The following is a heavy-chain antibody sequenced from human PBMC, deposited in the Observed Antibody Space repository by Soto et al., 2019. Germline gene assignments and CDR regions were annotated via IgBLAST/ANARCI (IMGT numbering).Heavy chain of an antibody. CDR1: GGTFSSYA. V-gene: IGHV1-2*02. CDR2: INPNSGGT. D-gene: IGHD6-6*01. J-gene: IGHJ6*02. CDR3: ARGSSSFFYYYGMDV. Sequence: ASVKVSCKASGGTFSSYAISWVRQAPGQGLEWMGWINPNSGGTNYAQKFQGRVTMTRDTSISTAYMELSRLRSDDTAVYYCARGSSSFFYYYGMDVWGQGTTVTVSS.